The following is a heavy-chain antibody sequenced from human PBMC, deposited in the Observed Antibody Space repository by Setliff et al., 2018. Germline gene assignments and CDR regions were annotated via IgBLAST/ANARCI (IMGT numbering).Heavy chain of an antibody. Sequence: ETLSLTCAVSGGSISSSNWWSWVRQAPGKGLEWVSYMSHTSMIYYADSVKGRFTISRDSAKNSLYLQLNSLRAEDMALYYCAKGSIFRGIAPAGSFDYWGQGTRVTVSS. CDR1: GGSISSSN. D-gene: IGHD6-13*01. CDR3: AKGSIFRGIAPAGSFDY. CDR2: MSHTSMI. V-gene: IGHV3-48*01. J-gene: IGHJ4*02.